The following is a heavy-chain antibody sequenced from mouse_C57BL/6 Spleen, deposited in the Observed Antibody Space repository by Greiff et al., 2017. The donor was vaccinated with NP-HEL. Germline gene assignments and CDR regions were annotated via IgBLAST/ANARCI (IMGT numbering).Heavy chain of an antibody. V-gene: IGHV1-55*01. CDR2: IYPGSGST. Sequence: QVQLKQPGAELVKPGASVKMSCKASGYTFTSYWITWVKQRPGQGLEWIGDIYPGSGSTNYNEKFKSKATLTVDTSSSTAYMQLSSLTSEDSAVYYCARSETGTRWYFDVWGTGTTVTVSS. D-gene: IGHD4-1*01. CDR1: GYTFTSYW. CDR3: ARSETGTRWYFDV. J-gene: IGHJ1*03.